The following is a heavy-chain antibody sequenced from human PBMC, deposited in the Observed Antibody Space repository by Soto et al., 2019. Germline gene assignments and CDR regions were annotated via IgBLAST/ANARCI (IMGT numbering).Heavy chain of an antibody. Sequence: SETLSLTCTVSGGSISSYYWSWIRQPPGKGLEWIGYIYYSGSTNYNPSLKSRVTISVDTSKNQFSLKLSSVTAADTAVYYCARRYGSAFEIWGQGTMVTVSS. V-gene: IGHV4-59*01. D-gene: IGHD3-10*01. CDR3: ARRYGSAFEI. J-gene: IGHJ3*02. CDR1: GGSISSYY. CDR2: IYYSGST.